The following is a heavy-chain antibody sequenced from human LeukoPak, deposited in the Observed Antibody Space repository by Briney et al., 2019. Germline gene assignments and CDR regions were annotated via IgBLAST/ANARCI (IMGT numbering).Heavy chain of an antibody. Sequence: SETLSLTCTVSSGSISIYYWGWIRQPPGKGLEWIGCVYYSGTTYYNPSLKSRVTISVDTSKNQFSLKLHSVTASDTAVYYCARDGGTYGMDVWGQGTTVTVSS. CDR1: SGSISIYY. D-gene: IGHD3-16*01. V-gene: IGHV4-59*01. CDR2: VYYSGTT. J-gene: IGHJ6*02. CDR3: ARDGGTYGMDV.